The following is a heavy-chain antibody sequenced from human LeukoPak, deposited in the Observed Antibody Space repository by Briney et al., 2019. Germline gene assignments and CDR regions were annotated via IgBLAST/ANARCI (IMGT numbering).Heavy chain of an antibody. Sequence: PGGSLRLSCAPSGFPFSSYAMSWARKPPGRGREWVSAFSGSGGSTYYADSVKGRFTISRDNSKNTLYLQMNSLRAEDTAVYYCAKADYGPFDYWGQGTLVTVSS. CDR3: AKADYGPFDY. D-gene: IGHD4/OR15-4a*01. CDR1: GFPFSSYA. CDR2: FSGSGGST. V-gene: IGHV3-23*01. J-gene: IGHJ4*02.